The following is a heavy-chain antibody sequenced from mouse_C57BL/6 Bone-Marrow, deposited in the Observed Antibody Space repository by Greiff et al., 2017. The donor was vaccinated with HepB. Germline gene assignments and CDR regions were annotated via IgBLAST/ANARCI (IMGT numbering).Heavy chain of an antibody. CDR3: ASPFGTWYFDV. CDR2: ISSGGSYT. D-gene: IGHD4-1*01. Sequence: EVKLVESGGDLVKPGGSLKLSCAASGFTFSSYGMSWVRQTPDKRLEWVATISSGGSYTYYPDSVKGRFTISRDNAKNTLYLQMSSLKSEDTAMYYCASPFGTWYFDVWGTGTTVTVSS. V-gene: IGHV5-6*01. CDR1: GFTFSSYG. J-gene: IGHJ1*03.